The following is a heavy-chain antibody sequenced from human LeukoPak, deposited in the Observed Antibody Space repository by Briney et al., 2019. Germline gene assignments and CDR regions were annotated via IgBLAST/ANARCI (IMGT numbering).Heavy chain of an antibody. CDR1: GYTFTGYY. D-gene: IGHD2-2*01. J-gene: IGHJ5*02. CDR3: ARSSPIVVVPAAGNWFDP. CDR2: INPNSDGT. Sequence: ASVKVSCKASGYTFTGYYMHWVRQAPGQGLEWMGWINPNSDGTNYAQKFQGRVTTTRDTSISTAYMELSRLRSDDTAVYYCARSSPIVVVPAAGNWFDPWGQGTLVTVSS. V-gene: IGHV1-2*02.